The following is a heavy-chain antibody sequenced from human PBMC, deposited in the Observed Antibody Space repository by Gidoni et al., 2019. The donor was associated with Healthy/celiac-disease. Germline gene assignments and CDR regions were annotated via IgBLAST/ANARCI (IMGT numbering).Heavy chain of an antibody. Sequence: QVQLQESGPGLVKPSGTLSLTCAVSGCSISSSNWWSWVRQPPGKGLEWIGEIYHSGSTNYNPSLKSRVTISVDKSKNQFSLKLSSVTAADTAVYYCARDGGLTFGGVTSSIPFDYWGQGTLVTVSS. D-gene: IGHD3-16*01. CDR1: GCSISSSNW. J-gene: IGHJ4*02. V-gene: IGHV4-4*02. CDR2: IYHSGST. CDR3: ARDGGLTFGGVTSSIPFDY.